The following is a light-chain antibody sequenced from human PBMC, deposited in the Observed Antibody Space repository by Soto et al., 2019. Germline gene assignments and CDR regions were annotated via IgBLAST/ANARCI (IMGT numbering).Light chain of an antibody. CDR2: GAS. J-gene: IGKJ4*01. Sequence: EIVLTQSPGTLSLSPGERATLSCRASQTVSSNYLAWYQQRPGQTPRLLVYGASNRATGIPDRFSGSGSGTDFTLTITRLEPEDFAVYYCQQSATLITFGGGTKV. CDR3: QQSATLIT. V-gene: IGKV3-20*01. CDR1: QTVSSNY.